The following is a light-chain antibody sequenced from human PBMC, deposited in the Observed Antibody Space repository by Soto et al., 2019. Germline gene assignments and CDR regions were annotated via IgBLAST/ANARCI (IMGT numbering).Light chain of an antibody. CDR3: MQALQTPYT. CDR2: LGS. J-gene: IGKJ2*01. Sequence: EIVMTQSPASLPVTPGEPASISCRSSQRLLHSNGYHFLDWYLQKPGQSPQLLIYLGSYRASGVPDRVSGSGAGTDFTLEISREEAEDVGVYYCMQALQTPYTFGQGTKLEIK. CDR1: QRLLHSNGYHF. V-gene: IGKV2-28*01.